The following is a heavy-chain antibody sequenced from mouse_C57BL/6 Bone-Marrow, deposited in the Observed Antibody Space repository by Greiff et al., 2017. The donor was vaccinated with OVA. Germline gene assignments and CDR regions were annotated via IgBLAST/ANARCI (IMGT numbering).Heavy chain of an antibody. D-gene: IGHD1-2*01. CDR1: GFTFSSYA. CDR2: ISDGGSYT. J-gene: IGHJ4*01. Sequence: EVQRVESGGGLVKPGGSLKLSCAASGFTFSSYAMSWVRQTPEKRLEWVATISDGGSYTYYPDNVKGRFTISRDNAKNNLYLQMSHLKSEDTAMYYCAREEGLRPYYYAMDYWGQGTSVTVSS. V-gene: IGHV5-4*01. CDR3: AREEGLRPYYYAMDY.